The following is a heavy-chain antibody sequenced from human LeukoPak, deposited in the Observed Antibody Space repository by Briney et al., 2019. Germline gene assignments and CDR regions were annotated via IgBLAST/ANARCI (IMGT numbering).Heavy chain of an antibody. J-gene: IGHJ4*02. CDR2: IYYSGST. CDR1: GGSISSSSYY. CDR3: ARSTYYYDSSGGY. V-gene: IGHV4-39*01. Sequence: SETLSLTCTVSGGSISSSSYYWGWIRQPPGKGLEWIGSIYYSGSTYYNPSLKSRVTISVDTSKNQFSLKLSSVTAADTAVYYCARSTYYYDSSGGYWGQGTLVTVSS. D-gene: IGHD3-22*01.